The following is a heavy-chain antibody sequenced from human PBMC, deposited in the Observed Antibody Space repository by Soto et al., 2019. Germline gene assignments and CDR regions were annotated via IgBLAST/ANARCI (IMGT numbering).Heavy chain of an antibody. D-gene: IGHD3-22*01. J-gene: IGHJ2*01. Sequence: HPGGSLRLSCAASGFTFSDHYMDWVRQAPGKGLEWVGRTRNKANSYTTEYAASVKGRFTISRDDSKNSLYLQMNSLKTEDTAVYYCASSAVSGYYWNWYFDLWGRGTLVTVSS. CDR1: GFTFSDHY. CDR3: ASSAVSGYYWNWYFDL. CDR2: TRNKANSYTT. V-gene: IGHV3-72*01.